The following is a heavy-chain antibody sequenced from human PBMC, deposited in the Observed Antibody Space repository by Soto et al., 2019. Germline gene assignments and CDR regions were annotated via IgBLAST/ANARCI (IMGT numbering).Heavy chain of an antibody. D-gene: IGHD6-6*01. J-gene: IGHJ4*02. CDR1: GDSVSSNSAA. CDR3: AREAVGGYIAARNIDY. Sequence: QSQTLSLTCAISGDSVSSNSAAWNWIRQSPSRGLEWLGRTYYRSKWYNDYAVSVKSRITINPDTSKNQFSLQLNSVTPEDAAVYYCAREAVGGYIAARNIDYWGQGTLVTVSS. CDR2: TYYRSKWYN. V-gene: IGHV6-1*01.